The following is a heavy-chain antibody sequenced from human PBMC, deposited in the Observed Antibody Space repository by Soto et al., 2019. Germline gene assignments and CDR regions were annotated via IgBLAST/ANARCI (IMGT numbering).Heavy chain of an antibody. V-gene: IGHV3-48*01. CDR1: GFTFSSYS. Sequence: EVQLVESGGGLVQPGGSLRLSCAASGFTFSSYSMNWVRQAPGKGLEWVSYISSSSSTIYYADSVKGRFTISRDNAKNSLYLQMNSLRAEDTAVYYCARGKIYGDYDNWFDPWGQGTLVTVSS. D-gene: IGHD4-17*01. CDR3: ARGKIYGDYDNWFDP. J-gene: IGHJ5*02. CDR2: ISSSSSTI.